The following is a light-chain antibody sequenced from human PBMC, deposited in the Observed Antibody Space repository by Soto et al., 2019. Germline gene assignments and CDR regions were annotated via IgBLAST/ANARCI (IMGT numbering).Light chain of an antibody. CDR1: QSVSSY. CDR2: DAS. CDR3: QQRSNWPPMYT. V-gene: IGKV3-11*01. J-gene: IGKJ2*01. Sequence: EIVLTQSPATLSLSPGERATLSCRASQSVSSYLAWYQQKPGQAPRLLIYDASNRATGIPARFSCSWSGTEVTHTISSPKPEDFAVYYCQQRSNWPPMYTFGQGTKLEIK.